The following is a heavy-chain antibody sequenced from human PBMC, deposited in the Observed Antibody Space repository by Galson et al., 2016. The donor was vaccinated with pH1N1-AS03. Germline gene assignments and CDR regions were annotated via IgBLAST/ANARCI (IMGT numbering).Heavy chain of an antibody. CDR2: IGRESSPI. D-gene: IGHD3-22*01. Sequence: SLRLSCAGSGFIFSTYSMIWVRQAPGKGLEWVSSIGRESSPIVYADSVKGRFTTSRDNAKNSLYLQMNSLRVEDTAVYYCARSYYDSRGHPLDWWGQGAPVTVSS. CDR3: ARSYYDSRGHPLDW. J-gene: IGHJ4*02. V-gene: IGHV3-21*04. CDR1: GFIFSTYS.